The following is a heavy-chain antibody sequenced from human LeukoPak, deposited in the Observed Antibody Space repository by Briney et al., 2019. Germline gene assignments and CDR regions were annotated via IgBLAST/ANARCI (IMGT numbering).Heavy chain of an antibody. Sequence: SETLSLTCTVSGGSISSSSYYWGWIRQPPGKGLEWIGSIYYSGSTYYNPSLKSRVTISVDTSKNQFSLKLSSVTAADTAVYYCARGLPSSWAFDYWGQGTLVTVSS. J-gene: IGHJ4*02. CDR2: IYYSGST. CDR3: ARGLPSSWAFDY. D-gene: IGHD2-2*01. V-gene: IGHV4-39*07. CDR1: GGSISSSSYY.